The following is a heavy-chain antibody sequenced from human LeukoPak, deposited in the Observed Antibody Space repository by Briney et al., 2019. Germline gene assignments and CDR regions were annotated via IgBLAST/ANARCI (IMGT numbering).Heavy chain of an antibody. J-gene: IGHJ5*02. CDR3: ARHSGSGSLSRPFDP. V-gene: IGHV4-39*01. Sequence: SETLSLTCSVSGASVTSGGFYWGWLRQPPGKGPEWIATVYYTGSTYYNPSLKSRVTISIDTSKNQFSLRLTSVTATDTAIYHCARHSGSGSLSRPFDPWGQGTLVTVSS. D-gene: IGHD3-10*01. CDR1: GASVTSGGFY. CDR2: VYYTGST.